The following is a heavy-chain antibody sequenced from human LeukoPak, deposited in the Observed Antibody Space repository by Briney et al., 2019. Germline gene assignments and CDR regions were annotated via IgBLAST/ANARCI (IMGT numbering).Heavy chain of an antibody. J-gene: IGHJ4*02. V-gene: IGHV3-23*01. CDR2: IGGGGGTT. D-gene: IGHD1-26*01. CDR3: AKDGSGSYFDY. Sequence: PGGSLRLSCAASGFTFSSYAMNWVRQAPGKGLEWVAVIGGGGGTTYYADSVKGRVTISRDNSGNTLYLQMNSLRAEDTAVYYCAKDGSGSYFDYWGQGTLVTVSS. CDR1: GFTFSSYA.